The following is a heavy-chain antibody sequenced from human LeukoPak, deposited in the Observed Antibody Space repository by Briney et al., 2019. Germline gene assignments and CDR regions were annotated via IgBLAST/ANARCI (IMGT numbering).Heavy chain of an antibody. V-gene: IGHV4-39*07. CDR2: IYYSGST. CDR1: GGSISSSSYY. J-gene: IGHJ4*02. Sequence: PSETLSLTCTVSGGSISSSSYYWGWIRQPPGKGLEWIGSIYYSGSTYYSPSLKCRVTISVDTSKNQFSLKLSSVTAADTAVYYCARECGSYYGYFDYWGQGTLVTVSS. D-gene: IGHD1-26*01. CDR3: ARECGSYYGYFDY.